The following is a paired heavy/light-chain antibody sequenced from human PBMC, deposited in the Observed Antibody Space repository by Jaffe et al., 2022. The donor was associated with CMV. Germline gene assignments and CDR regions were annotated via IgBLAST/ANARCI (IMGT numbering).Heavy chain of an antibody. D-gene: IGHD2-21*02. J-gene: IGHJ4*02. V-gene: IGHV4-59*01. Sequence: QVQLQGSGPGLVRPSETLSLTCTVSGGSIRSYYWTWIRQPPGKGLEWIGYIYHSGRTNYNPSLESRVTISVDTSKNQFSLRLTSVTAADTAIYYCARGGGPTYAGDFVHERLDYWGQGSLVTVSS. CDR1: GGSIRSYY. CDR2: IYHSGRT. CDR3: ARGGGPTYAGDFVHERLDY.
Light chain of an antibody. CDR1: QTVSYTTSNKNS. Sequence: DIVMTQSPDSLALSLGERATINCKSSQTVSYTTSNKNSLAWYQQKPGQPPKVLIYWASTRESGVPDRFTGSGSGTDFTLIINSLQAEDVAVYYCQQYHSSPYTFGQGTKLEIK. V-gene: IGKV4-1*01. CDR3: QQYHSSPYT. CDR2: WAS. J-gene: IGKJ2*01.